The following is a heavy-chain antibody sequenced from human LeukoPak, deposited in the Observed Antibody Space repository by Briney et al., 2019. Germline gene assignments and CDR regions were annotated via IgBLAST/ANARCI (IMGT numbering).Heavy chain of an antibody. V-gene: IGHV3-30*04. CDR1: GFTFSSYA. Sequence: LRLSCAASGFTFSSYAMHWVRQAPGKGLEWVAVISYDGSNKYYADSVKGRFTISRDNSKNTLYLQMNSLRAEDTAVYYCASRPAANNWFDPWGQGTLVTVSS. CDR3: ASRPAANNWFDP. D-gene: IGHD2-2*01. CDR2: ISYDGSNK. J-gene: IGHJ5*02.